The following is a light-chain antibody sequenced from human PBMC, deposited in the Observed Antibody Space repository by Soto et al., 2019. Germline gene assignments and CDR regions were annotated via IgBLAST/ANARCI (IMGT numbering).Light chain of an antibody. CDR1: QSVSSN. CDR3: QQYDNWPLEFT. CDR2: DVS. V-gene: IGKV3-15*01. Sequence: EIVMTQSPATLSVSPGERATLSCRANQSVSSNLAWYQQKPGQAPRLLIYDVSTRATGIPARFSGSGSGTEFTLTISSLQSEDFAFYYCQQYDNWPLEFTFGQGTKLKIK. J-gene: IGKJ2*01.